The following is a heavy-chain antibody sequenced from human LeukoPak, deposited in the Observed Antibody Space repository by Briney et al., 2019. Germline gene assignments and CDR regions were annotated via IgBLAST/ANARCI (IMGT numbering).Heavy chain of an antibody. J-gene: IGHJ3*02. D-gene: IGHD4-17*01. CDR2: IYYSGST. Sequence: SETLSLTCTVSGGSISSSSYYWGWIRQPPGKGLEWIGSIYYSGSTYYNPSLKSRVTISVDTSKNQFSLKLSSVTAADTAVYYCARGLTTGTNDAFDIWGQGTMVTVSS. V-gene: IGHV4-39*07. CDR1: GGSISSSSYY. CDR3: ARGLTTGTNDAFDI.